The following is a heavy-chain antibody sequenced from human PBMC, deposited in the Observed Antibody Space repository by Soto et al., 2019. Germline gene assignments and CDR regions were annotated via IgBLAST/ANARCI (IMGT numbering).Heavy chain of an antibody. CDR2: FDPEDGET. J-gene: IGHJ6*02. CDR3: ATVGQSGYSYGPATYYYYYGMDV. Sequence: ASVKVSCKVSGYTLTELSMHWVRQAPGKGLEWMGGFDPEDGETIYAQKFQGRVTVTEDTSTDTAYMELSSLRSEDTAVYYCATVGQSGYSYGPATYYYYYGMDVWGQGTTVTVSS. CDR1: GYTLTELS. V-gene: IGHV1-24*01. D-gene: IGHD5-18*01.